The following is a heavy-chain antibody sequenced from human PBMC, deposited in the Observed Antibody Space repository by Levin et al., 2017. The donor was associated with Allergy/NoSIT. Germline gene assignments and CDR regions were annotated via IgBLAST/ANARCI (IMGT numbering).Heavy chain of an antibody. Sequence: QAGGSLRLSCAASGFTLSSYAMHWVRQAPGKGLEWVSVISYDGTNKYYADSVKGRFTISRDDSKNTLYLQMNSLRAEDTAVYYCARGGLGGYASGSYYKSFDYWGQGTLVTVSS. CDR3: ARGGLGGYASGSYYKSFDY. J-gene: IGHJ4*02. CDR1: GFTLSSYA. CDR2: ISYDGTNK. D-gene: IGHD3-10*01. V-gene: IGHV3-30-3*01.